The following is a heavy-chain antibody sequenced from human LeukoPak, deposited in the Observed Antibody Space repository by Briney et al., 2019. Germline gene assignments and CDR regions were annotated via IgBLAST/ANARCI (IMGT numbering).Heavy chain of an antibody. CDR1: GYTFTGYY. CDR3: ARWKIGSSSYDY. V-gene: IGHV1-2*02. CDR2: INPNSGGT. Sequence: ASVKVSCKASGYTFTGYYMHWVRQAPGQGLEWMGWINPNSGGTNYAQKFQGRVTMTRDTSISTAYMELSRLRSDDTAVYYCARWKIGSSSYDYWGQGTLVTVSS. J-gene: IGHJ4*02. D-gene: IGHD6-6*01.